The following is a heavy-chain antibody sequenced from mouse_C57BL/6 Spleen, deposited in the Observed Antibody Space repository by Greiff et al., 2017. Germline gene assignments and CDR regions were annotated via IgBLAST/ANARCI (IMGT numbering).Heavy chain of an antibody. V-gene: IGHV5-17*01. CDR3: ARDYGTYFDV. CDR2: ISSGSSNI. Sequence: EVKLMESGGGLVKPGGSLKLSCAASGFTFSDYGMHWVRQAPEKGLEWVAYISSGSSNIYYADTVKGRFTISRDNAKNTLFLQMTSLRSEDTAMYYCARDYGTYFDVWGTGTTVTVSS. D-gene: IGHD1-1*01. CDR1: GFTFSDYG. J-gene: IGHJ1*03.